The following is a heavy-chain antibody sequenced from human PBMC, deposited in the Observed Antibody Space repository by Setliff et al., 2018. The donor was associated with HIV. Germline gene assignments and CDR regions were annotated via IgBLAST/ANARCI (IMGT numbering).Heavy chain of an antibody. V-gene: IGHV4-34*01. CDR1: GGSLSGYH. CDR2: INHSGST. Sequence: SETLSLTCAVYGGSLSGYHWSWIRQSPGKGLEWIGEINHSGSTNYNPSLKSRVIISIDTSKKQFSLKLTSVTAADTATYYCAAPRGMSTILVYWGQGSLVTVS. J-gene: IGHJ4*02. CDR3: AAPRGMSTILVY. D-gene: IGHD3-9*01.